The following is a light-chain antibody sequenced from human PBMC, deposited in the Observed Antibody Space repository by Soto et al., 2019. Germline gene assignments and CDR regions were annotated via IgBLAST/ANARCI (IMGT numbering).Light chain of an antibody. V-gene: IGKV1-5*03. CDR1: QSISSW. Sequence: SASVGDRVTITCRASQSISSWLAWYQQKPGKAPKLLIYKASSLESGVPSRFSGSGSGTEFTLTISSLQPDDFATYYCQQYNSYSATFGQGTKVDIK. J-gene: IGKJ2*01. CDR2: KAS. CDR3: QQYNSYSAT.